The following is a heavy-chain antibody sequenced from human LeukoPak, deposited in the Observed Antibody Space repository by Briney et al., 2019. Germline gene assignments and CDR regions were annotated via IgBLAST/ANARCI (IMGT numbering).Heavy chain of an antibody. CDR1: GFSFTESG. Sequence: GGSLRLSCAASGFSFTESGMHWVRQAPGRGLEWLAFIQFHGSDIFYADSVEGRFTISRDNSRNTLYLQMNSLRPEDTAVYYCAIDNPIEKVPGLGPGSWGQGTLVTVSS. CDR2: IQFHGSDI. CDR3: AIDNPIEKVPGLGPGS. J-gene: IGHJ5*02. D-gene: IGHD2-2*01. V-gene: IGHV3-30*02.